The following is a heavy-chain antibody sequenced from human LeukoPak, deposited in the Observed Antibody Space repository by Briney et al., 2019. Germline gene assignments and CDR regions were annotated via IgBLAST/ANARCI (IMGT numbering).Heavy chain of an antibody. Sequence: ASVKVSCKASGYTFTSYAMNWVRQAPGQPLEWMGWINTNTGNPTYAQGFTGQFVFSLDTSVSTAYLQISSLTAEDTAVYYCARAADMITFGEYYFDYWGQGTLVTVSS. J-gene: IGHJ4*02. CDR1: GYTFTSYA. D-gene: IGHD3-16*01. CDR2: INTNTGNP. V-gene: IGHV7-4-1*02. CDR3: ARAADMITFGEYYFDY.